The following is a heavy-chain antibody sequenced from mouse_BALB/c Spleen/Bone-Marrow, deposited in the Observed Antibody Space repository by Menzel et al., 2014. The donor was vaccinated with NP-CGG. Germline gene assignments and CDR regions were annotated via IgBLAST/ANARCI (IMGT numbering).Heavy chain of an antibody. J-gene: IGHJ4*01. D-gene: IGHD2-12*01. V-gene: IGHV1S81*02. CDR2: INPSNGGT. CDR3: TKSRRAMDH. CDR1: GYTFTRYY. Sequence: VQLQQSGAELVKPGASVKLSCKASGYTFTRYYMCWVKQRPGQGLEWIGEINPSNGGTNFNEKFKSKATLTVDKSSSTAYMSLSSLTSEGSAVYYCTKSRRAMDHWGQGTSVTVSS.